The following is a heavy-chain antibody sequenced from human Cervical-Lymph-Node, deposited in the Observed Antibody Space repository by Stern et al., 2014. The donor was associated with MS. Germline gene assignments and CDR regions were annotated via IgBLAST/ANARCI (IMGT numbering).Heavy chain of an antibody. CDR1: GGSVGSGSYD. J-gene: IGHJ4*02. Sequence: QLQLQESGPGLVKPSQTLSLTCTVSGGSVGSGSYDWSWIRQPAGKGLEWIGRIYTTGSTYYNPSLKSRVSISIDTSKNQFSLKLTSGTAADTAVYYCARDKEDTNMAFRYFDNWGQGTLVTVSS. D-gene: IGHD5-18*01. V-gene: IGHV4-61*02. CDR3: ARDKEDTNMAFRYFDN. CDR2: IYTTGST.